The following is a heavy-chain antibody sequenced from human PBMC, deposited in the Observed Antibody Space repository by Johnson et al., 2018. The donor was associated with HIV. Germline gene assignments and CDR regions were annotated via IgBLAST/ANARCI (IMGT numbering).Heavy chain of an antibody. CDR2: ISYDGSNK. J-gene: IGHJ3*02. V-gene: IGHV3-30-3*01. CDR1: GFTFSSYA. D-gene: IGHD1-26*01. CDR3: ARYGISFVGATTVKWAFDI. Sequence: QVQLVESGGGLVQPGRSLRLSCAASGFTFSSYAMHWVRQAPGKGLEWVAVISYDGSNKYYADSVKGRFTISRDNSKNTLYLQMNSLRAEDTAVYYCARYGISFVGATTVKWAFDIWGQGTMVTVSS.